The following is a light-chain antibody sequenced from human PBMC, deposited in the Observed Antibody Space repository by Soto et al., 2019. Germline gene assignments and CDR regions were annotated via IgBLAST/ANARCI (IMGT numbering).Light chain of an antibody. Sequence: EIVFTQSPDTLSLSPGEGATLSCRASQSVTNSYLAWYQQKPGQAPRLLIYGASSRATGIPDRFSGSGSETDFTLTISRLEPEDFAVYYCQQYSSSPPITFGQGTRLEIK. CDR3: QQYSSSPPIT. CDR2: GAS. V-gene: IGKV3-20*01. CDR1: QSVTNSY. J-gene: IGKJ5*01.